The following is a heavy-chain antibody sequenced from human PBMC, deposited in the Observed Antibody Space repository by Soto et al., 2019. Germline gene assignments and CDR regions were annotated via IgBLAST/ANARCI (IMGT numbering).Heavy chain of an antibody. CDR1: GGSISSSSYY. V-gene: IGHV4-39*01. J-gene: IGHJ5*02. CDR2: IHYSGST. D-gene: IGHD3-10*01. Sequence: ASETLSLTCTVSGGSISSSSYYWGWIRQPPGKGLEWIGSIHYSGSTYYNPSLKSRVTISVDTSKNQFSLKLSSVTAADTAVYYCARLDYYGSGSYRTFDPWGQGTLVTVSS. CDR3: ARLDYYGSGSYRTFDP.